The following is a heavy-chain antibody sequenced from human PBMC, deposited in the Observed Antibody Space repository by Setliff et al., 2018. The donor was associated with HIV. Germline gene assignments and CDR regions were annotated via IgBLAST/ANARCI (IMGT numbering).Heavy chain of an antibody. J-gene: IGHJ4*02. CDR2: LPHTGST. D-gene: IGHD6-13*01. CDR3: ARERAALHYFDY. Sequence: SETLSLTCTVSGGSIRSRDYSWGWIRQPPGKGLEWIVSLPHTGSTYYNPSLKSRVTISVDTSKNQFSLKLSSVTAADTAVYYCARERAALHYFDYWGQGTLVTVSS. V-gene: IGHV4-39*07. CDR1: GGSIRSRDYS.